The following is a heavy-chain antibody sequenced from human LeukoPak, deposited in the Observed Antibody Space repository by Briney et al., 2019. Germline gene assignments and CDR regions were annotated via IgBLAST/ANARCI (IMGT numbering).Heavy chain of an antibody. CDR3: ARVGYYYDSSGFYYYYYYMDV. CDR2: IYYSGSI. Sequence: SETLSLTCTVSGGSISNYWSWIRQPPGKGLEWIGYIYYSGSINYNPSLKSRVIISVDKSKNQFSVKLNSVTAADTAVYYCARVGYYYDSSGFYYYYYYMDVWGKGTTVTVSS. V-gene: IGHV4-59*01. D-gene: IGHD3-22*01. J-gene: IGHJ6*03. CDR1: GGSISNY.